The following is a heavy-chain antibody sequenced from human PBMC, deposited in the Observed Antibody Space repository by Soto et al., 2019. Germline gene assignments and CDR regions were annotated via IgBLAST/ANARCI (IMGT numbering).Heavy chain of an antibody. V-gene: IGHV4-59*08. D-gene: IGHD6-6*01. CDR2: IYYSGST. CDR3: ARLSDVGEYSSSGGFYYFDY. J-gene: IGHJ4*02. CDR1: GGSISSYY. Sequence: SETLSLTCTVSGGSISSYYWSWIRQPPGKGLEWIGYIYYSGSTNYNPSLKSRVTISVDTSKNQFSLKLSSVTAADTAVYYCARLSDVGEYSSSGGFYYFDYWGQGTLVTVSS.